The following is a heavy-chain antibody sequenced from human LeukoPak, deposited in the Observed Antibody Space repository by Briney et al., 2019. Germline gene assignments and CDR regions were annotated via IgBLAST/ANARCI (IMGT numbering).Heavy chain of an antibody. CDR3: ARDHLSLYDSSGYSFLGPYYFDY. D-gene: IGHD3-22*01. V-gene: IGHV4-39*07. Sequence: SETLSLTCTVSGGSISSGSYYWGWIRQPPGKGLEWIGSIYYSGSTYYNPSLKSRVTISVDTSKNQFSLKLSSVTAADTAVYYCARDHLSLYDSSGYSFLGPYYFDYWGQGTLVTVSS. CDR2: IYYSGST. J-gene: IGHJ4*02. CDR1: GGSISSGSYY.